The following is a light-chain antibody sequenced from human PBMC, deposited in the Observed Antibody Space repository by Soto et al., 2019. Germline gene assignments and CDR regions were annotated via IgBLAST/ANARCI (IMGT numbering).Light chain of an antibody. V-gene: IGKV1-9*01. CDR3: HQVYTYPRT. Sequence: IQLTQSPSSLSASVGDRVTITCRASQGVRSYLAWFQQRPGKAPKLLIFGASTLQNGVPARFSGGGFGTECPLTITSLQPEDFATYYCHQVYTYPRTFGQGTKVEIK. J-gene: IGKJ1*01. CDR1: QGVRSY. CDR2: GAS.